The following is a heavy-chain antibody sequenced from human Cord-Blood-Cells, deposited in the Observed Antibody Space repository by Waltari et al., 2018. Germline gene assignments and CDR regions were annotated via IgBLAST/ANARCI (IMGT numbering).Heavy chain of an antibody. D-gene: IGHD6-13*01. CDR2: ISYDGSNK. V-gene: IGHV3-30*18. CDR1: GLHFSSYG. Sequence: QVQLVESGGGVVQPGRSLRLSCAASGLHFSSYGIHWVRQAPGKGLEWVAVISYDGSNKYYADSVKGRFTISRDNSKNTLYLQMNSLRAEDTAVYYCAKARAAHYFDYWGQGTLVTVSS. CDR3: AKARAAHYFDY. J-gene: IGHJ4*02.